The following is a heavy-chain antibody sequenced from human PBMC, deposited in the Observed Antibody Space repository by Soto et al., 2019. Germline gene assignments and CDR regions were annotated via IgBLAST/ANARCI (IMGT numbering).Heavy chain of an antibody. J-gene: IGHJ4*02. CDR1: GFTFSSFP. V-gene: IGHV3-23*01. Sequence: GGSLRLSCAASGFTFSSFPMNWVRQAPGKGLEWVSGISGSGGSTHYADSVKGRFTISRDNSKNTLYLQMNSLRAEDTAVYYCAKDRARIAAAGFFDYWGQGTLVTVSS. CDR3: AKDRARIAAAGFFDY. CDR2: ISGSGGST. D-gene: IGHD6-13*01.